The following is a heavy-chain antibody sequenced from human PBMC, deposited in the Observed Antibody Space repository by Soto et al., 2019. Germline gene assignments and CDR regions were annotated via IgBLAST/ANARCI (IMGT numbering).Heavy chain of an antibody. CDR1: GFTFSSYA. J-gene: IGHJ6*03. V-gene: IGHV3-23*01. D-gene: IGHD4-4*01. Sequence: GGSLRLSCAASGFTFSSYAMSWVRQAPGNGLEWVSAISGSGGSTYYADSVKGRFTISRDNSKNTLYLQMNSLSAEDTDVYYCEKEPHDYSNYDYYYYMDVWGKGTTVTVSS. CDR2: ISGSGGST. CDR3: EKEPHDYSNYDYYYYMDV.